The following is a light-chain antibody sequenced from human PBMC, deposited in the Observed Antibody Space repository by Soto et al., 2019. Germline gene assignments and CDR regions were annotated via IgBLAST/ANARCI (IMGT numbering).Light chain of an antibody. CDR3: QQYGSSPLIS. J-gene: IGKJ1*01. V-gene: IGKV4-1*01. CDR1: QSVLSTSNNKNY. CDR2: WAS. Sequence: DIVMTQSQDSLAVSLGERATINCKSSQSVLSTSNNKNYLSWHQQKPGQPPRLLIYWASTRESGVPDRFSGSGSGRDFTLTISGLEPEDFAVYYCQQYGSSPLISFGQRSKVDVK.